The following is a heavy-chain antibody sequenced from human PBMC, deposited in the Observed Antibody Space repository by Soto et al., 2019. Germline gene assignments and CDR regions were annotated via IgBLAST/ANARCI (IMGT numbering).Heavy chain of an antibody. CDR1: GFTFNDYY. CDR2: ISSSGATI. Sequence: GGSLRLSCAASGFTFNDYYMSWIRQAPGKGLEWVSYISSSGATIYYADSVKGRFTISRDNAKNSLYLQMNSLRAEDTAMYFCARSPTVTKFEYFQHWGQGTLVTVSS. D-gene: IGHD4-17*01. J-gene: IGHJ1*01. CDR3: ARSPTVTKFEYFQH. V-gene: IGHV3-11*01.